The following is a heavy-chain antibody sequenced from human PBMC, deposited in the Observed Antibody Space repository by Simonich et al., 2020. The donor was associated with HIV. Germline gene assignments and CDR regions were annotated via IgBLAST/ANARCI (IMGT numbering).Heavy chain of an antibody. CDR2: FDPEVGET. V-gene: IGHV1-24*01. D-gene: IGHD3-9*01. J-gene: IGHJ2*01. CDR1: GHTLTELS. Sequence: QVQLVQSGAEVKKPGASVKVSCKVFGHTLTELSMHWVRQAPGKGLWGMGGFDPEVGETIYSQKFQGRVTMTEDTSTDTAYMELSNLRSEDTALYYCATWEVKGTVVTGFTYWFFDLWGRGTLVTVSS. CDR3: ATWEVKGTVVTGFTYWFFDL.